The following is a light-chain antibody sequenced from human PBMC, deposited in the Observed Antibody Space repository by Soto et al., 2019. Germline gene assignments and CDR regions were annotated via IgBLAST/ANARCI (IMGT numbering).Light chain of an antibody. J-gene: IGKJ1*01. V-gene: IGKV1-5*03. CDR3: QQYHTYRRT. CDR2: KAS. CDR1: QTVLYW. Sequence: DIPLTQSPSTLSASVGDRVTITCRASQTVLYWLAWYQQRPGKAPKLRIYKASTLESGVPSRFSGSGSCTSFTLSISSLQPDDFASYYCQQYHTYRRTFGPATPVDIK.